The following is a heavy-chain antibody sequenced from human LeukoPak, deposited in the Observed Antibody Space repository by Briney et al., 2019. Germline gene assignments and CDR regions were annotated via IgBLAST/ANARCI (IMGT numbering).Heavy chain of an antibody. CDR2: MNPNSGNT. D-gene: IGHD2-8*01. CDR3: ARSLIFDY. Sequence: ASVKVSCKASGYTFTSYDINWVRQATGQGLEWMGWMNPNSGNTGYAQKLQGRVTMTTDTSTSTAYMELRSLRSDDTAVYYCARSLIFDYWGQGTLVTVSS. CDR1: GYTFTSYD. V-gene: IGHV1-8*01. J-gene: IGHJ4*02.